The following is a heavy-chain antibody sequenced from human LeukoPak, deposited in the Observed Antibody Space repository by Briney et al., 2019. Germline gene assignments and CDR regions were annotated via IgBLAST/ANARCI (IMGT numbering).Heavy chain of an antibody. CDR3: ARAYSSGSGVETFDI. D-gene: IGHD6-19*01. V-gene: IGHV3-33*01. CDR2: IWYDGSDK. CDR1: GFTFSSYG. J-gene: IGHJ3*02. Sequence: GGSLRLSCAASGFTFSSYGMHWVRQAPGKGLEWVAVIWYDGSDKYYGDSVKGRFSVSRDNSENRLYLQMNGLRAEDTAVYYCARAYSSGSGVETFDIWGQGTMVTVSS.